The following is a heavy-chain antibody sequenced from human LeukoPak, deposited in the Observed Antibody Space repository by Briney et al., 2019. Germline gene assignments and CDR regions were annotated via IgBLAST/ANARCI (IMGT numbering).Heavy chain of an antibody. V-gene: IGHV3-23*01. J-gene: IGHJ4*02. CDR1: GFTFSNYA. CDR2: TSGSGDRT. CDR3: ARASSGSHGDY. Sequence: GGSLRLSCAASGFTFSNYATSWVRQAPGKGLEWVSATSGSGDRTYYADSVKGRFTISRDNAKNTLSLQMNSLRAEDTAVYYCARASSGSHGDYWGQGTLVTVSS. D-gene: IGHD6-19*01.